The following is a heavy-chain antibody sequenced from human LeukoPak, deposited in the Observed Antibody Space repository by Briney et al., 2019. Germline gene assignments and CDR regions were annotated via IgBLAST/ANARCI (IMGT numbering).Heavy chain of an antibody. CDR1: GFTSSSYA. J-gene: IGHJ4*02. CDR2: ISGSGGST. V-gene: IGHV3-23*01. D-gene: IGHD4-17*01. Sequence: PGGSLRLSCAASGFTSSSYAMSWVRQAPGKGLEWVSAISGSGGSTYYADSVKGRFTISRDNSKNTLYLQMNSLRAEDTAVYYCAKDITAVTTSALGDWGQGTLVTVSS. CDR3: AKDITAVTTSALGD.